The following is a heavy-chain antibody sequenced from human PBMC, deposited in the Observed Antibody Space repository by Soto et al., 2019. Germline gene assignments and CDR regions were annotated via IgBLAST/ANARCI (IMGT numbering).Heavy chain of an antibody. CDR2: ITSNGGNT. CDR3: ARRIPFGYGMDV. J-gene: IGHJ6*02. CDR1: GFTFSSYA. V-gene: IGHV3-64*01. Sequence: EVQLVESGGGLVQPGGSLRLSCAASGFTFSSYAMHWVRQAPGKGLEYVSAITSNGGNTDYASSVKGRFTISRDNSKNTLNLQMGTLSAEDMAVYYCARRIPFGYGMDVWGQGTTVTVSS. D-gene: IGHD2-21*01.